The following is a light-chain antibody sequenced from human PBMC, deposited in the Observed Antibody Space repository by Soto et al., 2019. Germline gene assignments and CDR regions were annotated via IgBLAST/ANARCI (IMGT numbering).Light chain of an antibody. CDR2: GAS. CDR3: QQYGSSPLT. J-gene: IGKJ3*01. V-gene: IGKV3-20*01. CDR1: QSVSSSY. Sequence: EIVLTQSPGTLSLSPGERATLSCRASQSVSSSYLAWYQQKPCQAPRLLIYGASSRATGIPDRFSGSGSGTDFTLTISRLEPEDCAVYYCQQYGSSPLTFGPGTKVDIK.